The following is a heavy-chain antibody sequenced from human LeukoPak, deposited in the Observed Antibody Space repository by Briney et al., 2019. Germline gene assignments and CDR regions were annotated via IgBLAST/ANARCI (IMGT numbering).Heavy chain of an antibody. CDR2: IYYSGRP. V-gene: IGHV4-59*01. CDR1: GGFISRYY. CDR3: ARDKSDSSGYYFFDY. J-gene: IGHJ4*02. Sequence: SETLSLTCNVSGGFISRYYGSWIRQPPGKGLGWIGYIYYSGRPNYNPSLKGRVTISVDTSKNQFSLKLSSLTAADTAVYYCARDKSDSSGYYFFDYWGQGTLVTVSS. D-gene: IGHD3-22*01.